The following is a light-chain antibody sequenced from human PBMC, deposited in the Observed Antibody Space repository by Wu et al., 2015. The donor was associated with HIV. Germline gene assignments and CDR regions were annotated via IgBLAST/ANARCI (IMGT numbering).Light chain of an antibody. CDR3: QHWT. V-gene: IGKV1-5*03. Sequence: DIQMTQSPSTLSASVGDRVTITCRASQSISSWLAWYQQKPGKAPKLLIYKASSLESGVPSRFSGSGSGTESTLTISSLQPDDFATYYCQHWTFGQGTKVEIK. CDR1: QSISSW. J-gene: IGKJ1*01. CDR2: KAS.